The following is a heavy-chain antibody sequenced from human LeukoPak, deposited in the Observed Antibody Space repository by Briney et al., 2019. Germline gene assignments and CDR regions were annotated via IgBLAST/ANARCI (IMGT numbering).Heavy chain of an antibody. Sequence: ASVKVSCKASGYTFTSYDINWVRQATGQGLEWMGWMNPNSGNTGYAQKFQGRVTTTRNTSISTAYMELSSLRSEDTAVYYCARGRFYRGGNGVVGYWGQGTLVTVSS. CDR3: ARGRFYRGGNGVVGY. V-gene: IGHV1-8*01. CDR2: MNPNSGNT. J-gene: IGHJ4*02. CDR1: GYTFTSYD. D-gene: IGHD4-23*01.